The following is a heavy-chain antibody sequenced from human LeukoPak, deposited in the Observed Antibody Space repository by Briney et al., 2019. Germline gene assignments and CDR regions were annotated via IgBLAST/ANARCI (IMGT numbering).Heavy chain of an antibody. V-gene: IGHV3-9*01. CDR1: GFTFDDYA. J-gene: IGHJ4*02. D-gene: IGHD3-10*01. Sequence: PGRSLRLSCAASGFTFDDYAMHWVRQAPGKGLEWVSGISWNSGSIGYADSVKGRFTISRDNAKNSLYLQMNSLRAEDTALYYCAKDYGSGSRSPIFDYRGQGTLVTVSS. CDR2: ISWNSGSI. CDR3: AKDYGSGSRSPIFDY.